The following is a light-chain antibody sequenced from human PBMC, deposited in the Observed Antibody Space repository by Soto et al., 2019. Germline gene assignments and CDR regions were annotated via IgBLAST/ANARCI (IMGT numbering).Light chain of an antibody. CDR2: HDS. CDR3: QVWDYRTDDVV. V-gene: IGLV3-21*02. CDR1: NIGGRS. Sequence: SYELTQPPSVSVAPGQTASITCGGDNIGGRSVHWYQQKPGQAPVVVVDHDSDRPSGIPERFSGSNSGNMATLTISRVEAGDEAVYHCQVWDYRTDDVVFGGGTKVTVL. J-gene: IGLJ2*01.